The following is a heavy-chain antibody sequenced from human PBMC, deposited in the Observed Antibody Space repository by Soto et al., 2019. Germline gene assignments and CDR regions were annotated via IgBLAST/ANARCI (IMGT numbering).Heavy chain of an antibody. V-gene: IGHV1-24*01. J-gene: IGHJ3*02. CDR3: ATELVTYYYDSSGPSGAFDI. CDR2: FDPEDGET. Sequence: GASVKVSCKVSGYTLTELSMHWVRQAPGKGLEWMGGFDPEDGETIYAQKFQGRVTMTEDTSTDTAYMELSSLRSEDTAVYYCATELVTYYYDSSGPSGAFDIWGQGTMVTVSS. D-gene: IGHD3-22*01. CDR1: GYTLTELS.